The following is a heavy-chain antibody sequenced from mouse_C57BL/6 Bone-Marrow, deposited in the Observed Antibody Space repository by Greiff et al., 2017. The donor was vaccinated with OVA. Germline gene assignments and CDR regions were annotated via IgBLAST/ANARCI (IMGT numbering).Heavy chain of an antibody. CDR1: GFTFSSYG. J-gene: IGHJ2*01. CDR2: ISSGGSYP. V-gene: IGHV5-6*01. D-gene: IGHD2-5*01. Sequence: EVHLVESGGDLVKPGGSLKLSCAASGFTFSSYGMSWVRQTPDKRLAWVATISSGGSYPYYPDSVTGRFTISRDNAKNTLYLQMSSLKSEDTAMYYCARRGLIVTFDYWGQGTTLTVSS. CDR3: ARRGLIVTFDY.